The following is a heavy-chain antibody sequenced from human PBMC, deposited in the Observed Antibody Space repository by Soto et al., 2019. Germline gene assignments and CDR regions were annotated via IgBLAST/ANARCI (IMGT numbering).Heavy chain of an antibody. CDR1: GGTFSSYA. D-gene: IGHD6-6*01. CDR2: IIPIFGTA. CDR3: ASQQLGPSYYHGMHV. V-gene: IGHV1-69*12. Sequence: QVQLVQSGAEVKKPGSSVKVSCKASGGTFSSYAISWVRQAPGQGLEWMGGIIPIFGTANYAQKFQGRVTITADESTSTAYRQLRRLRSEDTAVYYGASQQLGPSYYHGMHVWGQGTTVTVSS. J-gene: IGHJ6*02.